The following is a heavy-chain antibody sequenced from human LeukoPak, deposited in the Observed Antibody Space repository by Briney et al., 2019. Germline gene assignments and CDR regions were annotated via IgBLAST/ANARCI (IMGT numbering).Heavy chain of an antibody. CDR1: GYTFSDYY. CDR2: IDPNRGAT. Sequence: ASVKVSFKASGYTFSDYYIHWVRQAPGQGLEWMGWIDPNRGATNYEQKFHGRVTMTSDTSMSTASMELNRLTSDDTGVYFCARKIEVDTIGRFDYWGQGTLVRVSS. D-gene: IGHD5-24*01. V-gene: IGHV1-2*02. CDR3: ARKIEVDTIGRFDY. J-gene: IGHJ4*02.